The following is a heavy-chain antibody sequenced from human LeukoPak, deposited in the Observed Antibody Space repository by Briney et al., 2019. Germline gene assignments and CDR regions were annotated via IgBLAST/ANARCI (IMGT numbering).Heavy chain of an antibody. CDR2: ISGDGGST. CDR3: ARESESSGWYDY. D-gene: IGHD6-19*01. V-gene: IGHV3-43*02. Sequence: PGGSLRLSCAAPGFMFHDYAIHWVRQAPGKGLEWVSLISGDGGSTFYADSVKGRFIISRDNSKNSPYLQMNSLRSDDTALYYCARESESSGWYDYWGQGTLVTVSS. J-gene: IGHJ4*02. CDR1: GFMFHDYA.